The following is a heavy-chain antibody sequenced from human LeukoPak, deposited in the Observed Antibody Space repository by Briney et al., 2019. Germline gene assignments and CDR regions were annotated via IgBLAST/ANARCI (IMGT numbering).Heavy chain of an antibody. CDR3: ARAGANGELYYFDY. J-gene: IGHJ4*02. D-gene: IGHD4-17*01. CDR1: GGSFSGYY. CDR2: IYHSGST. V-gene: IGHV4-38-2*01. Sequence: SETLSLTCAVYGGSFSGYYWGWIQQPPGKGLEWIGSIYHSGSTYYNPSLKSRVTISVDTSKNQFSLKLSSVTAADTAVYYCARAGANGELYYFDYWGQGTLVTVSS.